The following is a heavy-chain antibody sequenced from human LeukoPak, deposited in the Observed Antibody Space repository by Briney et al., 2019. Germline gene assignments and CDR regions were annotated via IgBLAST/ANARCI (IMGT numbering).Heavy chain of an antibody. D-gene: IGHD1-26*01. CDR2: INPNSGGT. Sequence: ASVKVSCKASGYTFTGYYTHWVRQAPGQGLEWMGWINPNSGGTNYAQKFQGRVTMTRDTSISTAYMELSRLRSDDTAVYYCARGLYPNRGATTLYYWGQGTLVTVSS. J-gene: IGHJ4*02. CDR3: ARGLYPNRGATTLYY. V-gene: IGHV1-2*02. CDR1: GYTFTGYY.